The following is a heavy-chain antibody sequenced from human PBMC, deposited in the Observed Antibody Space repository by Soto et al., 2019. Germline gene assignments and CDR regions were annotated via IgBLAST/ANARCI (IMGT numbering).Heavy chain of an antibody. CDR1: DGSGSSGSYY. CDR2: IYYSGST. V-gene: IGHV4-61*01. CDR3: AGGGSIVVATRRRMDV. Sequence: SETLSLTCTVSDGSGSSGSYYWSWNRQPPGKGLEWIGYIYYSGSTNYNPSLKSRVTISIDTKKNHFSLQLSSVTVADTAFYCCAGGGSIVVATRRRMDVWGKGTTVTVSS. D-gene: IGHD3-22*01. J-gene: IGHJ6*03.